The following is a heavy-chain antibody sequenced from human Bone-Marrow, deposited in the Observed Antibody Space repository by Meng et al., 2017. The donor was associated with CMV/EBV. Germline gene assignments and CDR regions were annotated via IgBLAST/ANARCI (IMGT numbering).Heavy chain of an antibody. CDR2: ISSTSANI. V-gene: IGHV3-21*01. J-gene: IGHJ3*02. CDR3: ARDPSGVRGSNAAFDI. D-gene: IGHD2-8*01. Sequence: GESLKISCAASGFSLSSYSINWIRQAPGKGLEWVSCISSTSANIYYTDSVKGRFTISRDNAKNSVYLQVDSLSAEDTAVYYCARDPSGVRGSNAAFDIWGQGTRVTVSS. CDR1: GFSLSSYS.